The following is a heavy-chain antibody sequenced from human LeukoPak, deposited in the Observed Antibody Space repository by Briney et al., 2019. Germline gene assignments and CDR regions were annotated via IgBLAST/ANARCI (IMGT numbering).Heavy chain of an antibody. D-gene: IGHD2-15*01. V-gene: IGHV4-59*12. CDR1: GGSISSYY. Sequence: ASETLSLTCTVSGGSISSYYWSWLRQPPGKGLEWIGYIYYSGSTNYNPSLKSRVTILVDRSKNQLSLKLTSVTAADTAVYYCARDGRRTGTSDYWGQGTLVTVSS. CDR2: IYYSGST. J-gene: IGHJ4*02. CDR3: ARDGRRTGTSDY.